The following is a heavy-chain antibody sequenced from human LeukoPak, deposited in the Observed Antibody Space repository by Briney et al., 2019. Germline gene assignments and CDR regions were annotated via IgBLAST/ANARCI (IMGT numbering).Heavy chain of an antibody. Sequence: GGSLRLSCAASGFTFSSYWMSWVRQAPGKGLEWVANIKQDGSEKYYVDSVKGRFTISRDNAKNSLYLQMNSLRAEDTAVYYCARAVLDILTGYEHFDYWGQGTLATVSS. V-gene: IGHV3-7*01. J-gene: IGHJ4*02. D-gene: IGHD3-9*01. CDR3: ARAVLDILTGYEHFDY. CDR1: GFTFSSYW. CDR2: IKQDGSEK.